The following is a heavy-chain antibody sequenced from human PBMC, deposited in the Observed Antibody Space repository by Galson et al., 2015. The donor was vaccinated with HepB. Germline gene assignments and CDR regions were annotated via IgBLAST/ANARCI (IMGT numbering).Heavy chain of an antibody. CDR2: FYFSGKT. V-gene: IGHV4-39*07. J-gene: IGHJ5*02. CDR1: GASIRRSSYY. D-gene: IGHD2/OR15-2a*01. Sequence: ATLSLTCTVSGASIRRSSYYWGWIRQPPGKGLERIGRFYFSGKTYYNPSLKGRVTISADTSTNHIYLRLTSVTAADTAIYYCARDMGYCKSPHCPVDLWGQGSLVTVPS. CDR3: ARDMGYCKSPHCPVDL.